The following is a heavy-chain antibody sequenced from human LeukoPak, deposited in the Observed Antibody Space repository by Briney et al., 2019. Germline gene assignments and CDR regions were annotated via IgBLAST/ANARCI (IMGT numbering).Heavy chain of an antibody. CDR3: ARSGWGNRQAFDI. D-gene: IGHD6-19*01. J-gene: IGHJ3*02. Sequence: ASVKVSCKASGYTFTSSVINWVRQAPGQGLEWMGWISGYNGNTKYAQKVQGRVTMTTDTSTSTAYMELRSLRSDDTAVYYCARSGWGNRQAFDIWGQGTMVTVSS. CDR2: ISGYNGNT. CDR1: GYTFTSSV. V-gene: IGHV1-18*01.